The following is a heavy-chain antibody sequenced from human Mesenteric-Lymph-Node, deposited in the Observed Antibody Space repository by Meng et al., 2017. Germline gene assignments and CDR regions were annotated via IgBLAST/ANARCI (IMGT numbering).Heavy chain of an antibody. CDR2: ISAYNGNT. CDR1: GYIFSRYG. Sequence: ASVKVSCKASGYIFSRYGITWVRQAPGQGLEWMGWISAYNGNTNYAQKLQGRVTMTTDTSTSTAYMELRSLRSDDTAVYYCARVRGSQYSSSWHDNWFDPWGQGTLVTVSS. V-gene: IGHV1-18*01. J-gene: IGHJ5*02. CDR3: ARVRGSQYSSSWHDNWFDP. D-gene: IGHD6-13*01.